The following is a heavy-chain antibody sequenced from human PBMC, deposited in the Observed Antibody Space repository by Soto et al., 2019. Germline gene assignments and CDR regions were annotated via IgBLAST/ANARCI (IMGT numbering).Heavy chain of an antibody. D-gene: IGHD6-13*01. CDR2: ISSSGSTI. J-gene: IGHJ6*03. V-gene: IGHV3-11*01. CDR1: GFTFSDYY. Sequence: QVQLVESGGGLVKPGGSLRLSCAASGFTFSDYYMSWIRQAPGKGLEWVSYISSSGSTIYYADSVKGRFTSSRDNAKNSLYLQMNSLRAEDTAVDYCARAVAAAGYYYYYYYYMDVWGKGTTVTVSS. CDR3: ARAVAAAGYYYYYYYYMDV.